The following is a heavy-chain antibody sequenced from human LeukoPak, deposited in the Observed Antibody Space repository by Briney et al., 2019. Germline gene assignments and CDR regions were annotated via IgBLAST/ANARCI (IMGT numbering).Heavy chain of an antibody. D-gene: IGHD5-24*01. J-gene: IGHJ5*02. CDR3: ARELLAMATIDP. V-gene: IGHV1-69*01. Sequence: GSSVKVSCKASGGTFSSYAISWVRQAPGQGLEWMGGIIPIFGTANYAQKFQGRVTITADESTSTAYMELSSLRSEDTAVYYCARELLAMATIDPWGQGILVTVSS. CDR1: GGTFSSYA. CDR2: IIPIFGTA.